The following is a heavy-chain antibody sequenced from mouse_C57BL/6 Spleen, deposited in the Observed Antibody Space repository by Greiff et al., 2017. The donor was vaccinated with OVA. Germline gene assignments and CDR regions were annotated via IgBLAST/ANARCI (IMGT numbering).Heavy chain of an antibody. Sequence: VQLQQSGGGLVQPKGSLKLSCAASGFSFNTYAMNWVRQAPGKGLEWVARIRSKSNNYATYYADSVKDRFTISRDDSESMLYLQMNNLKTEDTAMYYCVRHVGSSYFDYWGQGTTLTVSS. CDR3: VRHVGSSYFDY. J-gene: IGHJ2*01. D-gene: IGHD1-1*01. CDR2: IRSKSNNYAT. V-gene: IGHV10-1*01. CDR1: GFSFNTYA.